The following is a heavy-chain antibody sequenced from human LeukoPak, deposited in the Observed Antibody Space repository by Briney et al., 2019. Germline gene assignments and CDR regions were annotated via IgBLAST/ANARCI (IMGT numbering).Heavy chain of an antibody. CDR3: ARHEGGVQLLIDY. CDR2: IYYSGST. J-gene: IGHJ4*02. Sequence: SETLSLTCTVSGGSISSSSYYWGWIRQPPWKGLEWIGSIYYSGSTYYNPSLKSRVTISVDTSKNQFSLKLSSVTAADTAVYYCARHEGGVQLLIDYWGQGTLVTVSS. V-gene: IGHV4-39*01. D-gene: IGHD6-13*01. CDR1: GGSISSSSYY.